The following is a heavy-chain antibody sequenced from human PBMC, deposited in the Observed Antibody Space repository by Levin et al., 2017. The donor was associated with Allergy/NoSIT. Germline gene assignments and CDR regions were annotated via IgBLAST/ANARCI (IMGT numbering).Heavy chain of an antibody. J-gene: IGHJ5*02. CDR3: AKGGLGYCSSTSCYSVWFDP. D-gene: IGHD2-2*01. CDR1: GITFSNYA. Sequence: GESLKISCAASGITFSNYAMSWVRQAPGKGLEWVSGISGSGGSTYYADSVKGRFTISRDNSKNTLYLQMNSLRAEDTAIYYCAKGGLGYCSSTSCYSVWFDPWGQGTLVTVSS. V-gene: IGHV3-23*01. CDR2: ISGSGGST.